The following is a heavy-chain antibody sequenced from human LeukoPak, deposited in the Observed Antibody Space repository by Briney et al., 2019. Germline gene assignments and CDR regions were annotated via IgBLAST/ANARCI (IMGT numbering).Heavy chain of an antibody. V-gene: IGHV4-59*08. Sequence: SETLSLTCTVSGGSVSSDYWSWIRQPPGKGLEWIGYIYHTGDSDYNPSLKSRATVSLDTSKNQFSLKLTSVTAADTAVYFCARHPFSSPFDYWGQGTLVTVSS. CDR2: IYHTGDS. CDR1: GGSVSSDY. D-gene: IGHD2/OR15-2a*01. CDR3: ARHPFSSPFDY. J-gene: IGHJ4*02.